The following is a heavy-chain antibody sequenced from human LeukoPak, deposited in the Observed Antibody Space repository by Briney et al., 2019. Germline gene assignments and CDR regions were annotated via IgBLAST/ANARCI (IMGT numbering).Heavy chain of an antibody. CDR2: IYPGDSDT. Sequence: GESLKISCKGSGYSFTSYWIGWVRQMPGKGLEWMGIIYPGDSDTRYSPSFQGQVTISADKSISTAYLQWSSLKASDTAMYYCARTLGDGYNYVKYYYYGMDVWGQGTTVTVSS. V-gene: IGHV5-51*01. D-gene: IGHD5-24*01. CDR1: GYSFTSYW. CDR3: ARTLGDGYNYVKYYYYGMDV. J-gene: IGHJ6*02.